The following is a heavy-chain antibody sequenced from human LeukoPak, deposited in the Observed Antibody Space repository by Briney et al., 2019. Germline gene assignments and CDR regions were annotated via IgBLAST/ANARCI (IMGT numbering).Heavy chain of an antibody. V-gene: IGHV4-61*01. Sequence: PSETLSLTCTVSGGSVSSGSYYWTWIRQPPGKGLEWIGYIYYSGTTNYNPSLKSRVTISVDTSKNQFSLKLGSVTAADTAVYYCARGVRIVVVAANKRDVTYYFDYWGQGTLVTVSS. CDR1: GGSVSSGSYY. CDR2: IYYSGTT. CDR3: ARGVRIVVVAANKRDVTYYFDY. J-gene: IGHJ4*02. D-gene: IGHD2-15*01.